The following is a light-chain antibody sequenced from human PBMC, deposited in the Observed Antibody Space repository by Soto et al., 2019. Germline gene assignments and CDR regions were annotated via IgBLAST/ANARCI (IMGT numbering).Light chain of an antibody. CDR3: QQRSNWPT. Sequence: EIVLTQSPATLSLSPGERATLSCRASQSVSSYLAWYQQKPGQAPRLLIYDASNMATGIPARFSGSGSGTDFPLTISSLAPEDFAVYYCQQRSNWPTFGGGTKVEIK. CDR1: QSVSSY. CDR2: DAS. J-gene: IGKJ4*01. V-gene: IGKV3-11*01.